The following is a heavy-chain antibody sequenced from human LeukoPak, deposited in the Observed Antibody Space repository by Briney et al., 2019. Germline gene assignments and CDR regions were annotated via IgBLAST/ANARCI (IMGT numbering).Heavy chain of an antibody. V-gene: IGHV3-30*02. J-gene: IGHJ4*02. CDR1: GSTFSTES. CDR3: AKGGPGPQRY. Sequence: GGSLRLSCAASGSTFSTESMNWVRQAPGKGLEWVAFIRYDGSNKYYADSVKGRFTISRDNSKNTLYLQMNSLRAEDTAVYYCAKGGPGPQRYWGQGTLVTVSS. CDR2: IRYDGSNK.